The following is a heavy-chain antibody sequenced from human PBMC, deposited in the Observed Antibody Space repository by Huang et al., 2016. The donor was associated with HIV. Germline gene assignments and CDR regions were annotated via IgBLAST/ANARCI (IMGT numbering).Heavy chain of an antibody. D-gene: IGHD3-22*01. CDR3: ARDPKYHRIGYYRQRRGIDI. J-gene: IGHJ3*02. CDR2: VSACSGDT. CDR1: GYTFTSYG. V-gene: IGHV1-18*01. Sequence: QIQLMQSGPELKQPGASVKVSCKASGYTFTSYGITWGRQAPGKGPEWRGWVSACSGDTEYAKKFQGRVTLTTDTATNIAYMELRSLRSDDTAKYYCARDPKYHRIGYYRQRRGIDIWGQGTMVIVSS.